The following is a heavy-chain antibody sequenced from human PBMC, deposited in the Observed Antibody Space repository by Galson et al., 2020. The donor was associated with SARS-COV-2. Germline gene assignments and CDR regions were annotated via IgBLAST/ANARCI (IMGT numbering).Heavy chain of an antibody. J-gene: IGHJ3*02. D-gene: IGHD3-10*01. CDR3: ARGRQIFWFGEGKDAFQI. V-gene: IGHV3-30-3*01. Sequence: GGSLRLSCAASGFNFNNYGFHWVRQAPGRGLEWLAVISYEGSKKFYADALMGRFTISKDNSRNTVYLQLNSVTSEDTALYYCARGRQIFWFGEGKDAFQIWGQGTKVSVSS. CDR2: ISYEGSKK. CDR1: GFNFNNYG.